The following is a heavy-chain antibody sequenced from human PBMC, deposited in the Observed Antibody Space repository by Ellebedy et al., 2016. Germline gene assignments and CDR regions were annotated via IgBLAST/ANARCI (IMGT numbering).Heavy chain of an antibody. D-gene: IGHD2-8*01. J-gene: IGHJ4*02. CDR1: GFTFSSYG. Sequence: GESLKISXAASGFTFSSYGMHWVRQAPGKGLEWVAVIWYDGSNKYYADSVKGRFTISRDNSKNTLYLQMNSLRAEDTAVYYCARGDYCTNGVCYQFDYWGQGTLVTVSS. CDR3: ARGDYCTNGVCYQFDY. CDR2: IWYDGSNK. V-gene: IGHV3-33*01.